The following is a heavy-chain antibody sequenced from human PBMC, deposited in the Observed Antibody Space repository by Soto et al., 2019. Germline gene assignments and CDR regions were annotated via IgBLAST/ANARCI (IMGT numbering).Heavy chain of an antibody. J-gene: IGHJ4*02. CDR2: IYGSGRGI. CDR3: EKDAVYNDGLWLMDH. Sequence: EVQLLESGGGLVQPGGSLRLSCTASGLPHSNFAMMWVRQAPGKGLECVSGIYGSGRGIEYADSVKGRFTISRDNSKNTVYLQMTDLRADDTAVYYCEKDAVYNDGLWLMDHWGQGTQVTVSS. CDR1: GLPHSNFA. D-gene: IGHD2-21*01. V-gene: IGHV3-23*05.